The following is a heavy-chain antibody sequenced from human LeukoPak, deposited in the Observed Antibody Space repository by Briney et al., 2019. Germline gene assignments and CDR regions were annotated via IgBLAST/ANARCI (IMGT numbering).Heavy chain of an antibody. CDR3: ARALWESGYPFDF. CDR1: GFTFSSYA. V-gene: IGHV3-23*01. J-gene: IGHJ4*02. Sequence: GGSLRLSCAASGFTFSSYAMSWVRQAPGKGLEWVSAISGSGGSTYYADSVKGRFTISRDNSKNTLYLQMNSLRAEDTAVYYCARALWESGYPFDFWGQGTLVTVSS. D-gene: IGHD5-12*01. CDR2: ISGSGGST.